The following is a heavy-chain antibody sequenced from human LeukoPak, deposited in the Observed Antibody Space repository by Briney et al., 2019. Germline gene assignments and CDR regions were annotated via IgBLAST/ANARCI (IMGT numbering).Heavy chain of an antibody. CDR1: GGSFSGYY. V-gene: IGHV4-34*01. CDR2: INHSGST. CDR3: ARVGYCSSTSCYGPRGLFAY. J-gene: IGHJ4*02. Sequence: SETLSLTCAVYGGSFSGYYWSWIRQPPGKGLEWIGEINHSGSTNYNPSLKSRVTISVDTSKNQFSLKLSSVTAADTAVYYCARVGYCSSTSCYGPRGLFAYWGQGTLVTVSS. D-gene: IGHD2-2*01.